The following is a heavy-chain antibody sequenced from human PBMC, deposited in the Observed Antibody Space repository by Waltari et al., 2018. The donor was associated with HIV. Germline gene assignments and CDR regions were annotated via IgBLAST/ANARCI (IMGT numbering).Heavy chain of an antibody. CDR2: ISYDGSNK. CDR1: GFTFSSYA. CDR3: ARANVVVTAPPKAFDI. J-gene: IGHJ3*02. D-gene: IGHD2-21*02. Sequence: QVQLVESGGGVVQPGRSLRLSCAASGFTFSSYAMHWVRQAPGKGLEWVAVISYDGSNKYYADSVKGRFTISRDNSKNTLYLQMNSLRAEDTAVYYCARANVVVTAPPKAFDIWGQGTMVTVSS. V-gene: IGHV3-30*04.